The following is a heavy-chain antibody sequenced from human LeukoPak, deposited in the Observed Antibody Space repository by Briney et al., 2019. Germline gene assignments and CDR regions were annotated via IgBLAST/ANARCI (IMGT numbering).Heavy chain of an antibody. CDR1: GFTFSSYG. J-gene: IGHJ6*02. V-gene: IGHV3-30*18. Sequence: PGGSLRLSCAVSGFTFSSYGIHWVRQAPGKGLEWVAAISHDGSFKYYADSVKGRFTISRDNSKNTLYLHMNSLRAEDTAVYYCSKDAYERDDYGDHLRDFMDVWGQGTTVTVSS. CDR3: SKDAYERDDYGDHLRDFMDV. D-gene: IGHD4-17*01. CDR2: ISHDGSFK.